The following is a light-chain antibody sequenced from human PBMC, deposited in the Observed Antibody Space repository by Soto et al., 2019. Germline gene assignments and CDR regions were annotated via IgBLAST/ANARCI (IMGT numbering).Light chain of an antibody. CDR1: SSDVGGFNY. J-gene: IGLJ1*01. Sequence: QSVLTQPASVSGSPGQSIAIFCTGTSSDVGGFNYVSWYQQHPGKAPKLLIYDVTSRPSGVSDRFSGSKSANTASLTISGLQAGDEADYYCASYTTSSTYVFGTGTKVTV. V-gene: IGLV2-14*03. CDR3: ASYTTSSTYV. CDR2: DVT.